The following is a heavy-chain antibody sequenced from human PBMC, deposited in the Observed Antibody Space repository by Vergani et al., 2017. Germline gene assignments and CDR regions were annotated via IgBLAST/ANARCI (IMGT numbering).Heavy chain of an antibody. Sequence: EVQLVESGGVVVQPGGSLRLSCAACGFTFDDYTMHWVRQAPGKGMEGVSRISWDGGSTYYADSVKGRFTISRDNSKNSLYLQMNSLRAEDTAVYYCARDSDFDSKSGFDPWGQGTLVTVSS. CDR3: ARDSDFDSKSGFDP. CDR2: ISWDGGST. CDR1: GFTFDDYT. D-gene: IGHD3-9*01. V-gene: IGHV3-43*01. J-gene: IGHJ5*02.